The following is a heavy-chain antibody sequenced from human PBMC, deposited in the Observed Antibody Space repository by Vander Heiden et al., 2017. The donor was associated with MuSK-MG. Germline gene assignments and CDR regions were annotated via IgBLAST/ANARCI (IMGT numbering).Heavy chain of an antibody. CDR2: ISSSSSYT. CDR1: GFTFSDYY. CDR3: ARTTYDFWSGYYMIFYMDV. Sequence: QVQLVESGGGLVKPGGSLRLSCAASGFTFSDYYMGWIRQAPGKGLEWVSYISSSSSYTNYADSVKGRFTISRDNAKNSLYLQMNSLRAEDTAVYYCARTTYDFWSGYYMIFYMDVWGKGTTVTVSS. V-gene: IGHV3-11*06. J-gene: IGHJ6*03. D-gene: IGHD3-3*01.